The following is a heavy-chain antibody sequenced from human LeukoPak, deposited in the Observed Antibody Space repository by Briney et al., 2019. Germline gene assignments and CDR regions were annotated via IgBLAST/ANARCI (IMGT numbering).Heavy chain of an antibody. V-gene: IGHV1-69*05. CDR3: ARVPQDDCGDYQGAFDI. CDR2: IIPIFGTA. D-gene: IGHD4-17*01. Sequence: GASVKVSCKASGYTFTSYGISWVRQAPGQGLEWMGRIIPIFGTANYAQKFQGRVTITTDESTSTAYMELSSLRSEDTAVYYCARVPQDDCGDYQGAFDIWGQGTMVTVSS. CDR1: GYTFTSYG. J-gene: IGHJ3*02.